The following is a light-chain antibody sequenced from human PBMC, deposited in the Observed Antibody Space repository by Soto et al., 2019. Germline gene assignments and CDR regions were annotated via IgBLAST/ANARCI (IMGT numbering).Light chain of an antibody. CDR1: QSVSSN. Sequence: EIVMTQSPATLSVSPGERATLSCRASQSVSSNLAWYQQKPGQAPRLLISGSSTSATGIPARFSGSWSGTEFTLTISSLQSEDFAVYYCQHYNNWPPWTFGQGTKVEIK. CDR2: GSS. J-gene: IGKJ1*01. CDR3: QHYNNWPPWT. V-gene: IGKV3-15*01.